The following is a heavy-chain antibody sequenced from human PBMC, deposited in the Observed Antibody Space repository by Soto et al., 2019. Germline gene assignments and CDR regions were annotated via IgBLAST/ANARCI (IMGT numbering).Heavy chain of an antibody. J-gene: IGHJ4*02. CDR1: GASMSSSTW. CDR3: AIPGPGDFHY. CDR2: IYHSGTT. V-gene: IGHV4-4*02. Sequence: PSETLSLTCAVSGASMSSSTWWSWVRQSPGKGLEWIGEIYHSGTTNYNQSLKRRVTISVDKSKKEFSLKLSSVTAADTAVYYCAIPGPGDFHYWGQGTLVTVSS.